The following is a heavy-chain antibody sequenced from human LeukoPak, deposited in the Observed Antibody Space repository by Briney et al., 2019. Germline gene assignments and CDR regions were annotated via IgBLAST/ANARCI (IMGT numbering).Heavy chain of an antibody. J-gene: IGHJ6*02. CDR3: ARVTTYYYESSGPPGGMDV. V-gene: IGHV4-59*01. CDR2: IYYGGIT. CDR1: GGSISSYY. D-gene: IGHD3-22*01. Sequence: SETLSLTCTVSGGSISSYYWSWIRQPSGKGLEWIGYIYYGGITNYNPSPKSRVTRTVDTSTNQFSLKLSSVTAAATAVYYCARVTTYYYESSGPPGGMDVWGQGTAVTVSS.